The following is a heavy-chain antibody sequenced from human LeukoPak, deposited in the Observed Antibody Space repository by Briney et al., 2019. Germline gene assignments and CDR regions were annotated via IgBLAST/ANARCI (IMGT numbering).Heavy chain of an antibody. Sequence: SETLSLTCTVSGGSISSDYWTWIRQPPGKGVEWIGYIYYSGSTNYNPSLKSRVTISVDTSKNQFSLRLTSVTAADTAVYYCAREVGYCSGGSCYSYFDYWGQGTLVTVSS. V-gene: IGHV4-59*01. D-gene: IGHD2-15*01. CDR2: IYYSGST. CDR3: AREVGYCSGGSCYSYFDY. CDR1: GGSISSDY. J-gene: IGHJ4*02.